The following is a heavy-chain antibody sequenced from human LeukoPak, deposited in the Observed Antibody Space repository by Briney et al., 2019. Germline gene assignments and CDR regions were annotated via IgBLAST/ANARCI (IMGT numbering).Heavy chain of an antibody. D-gene: IGHD3-3*01. CDR1: GFTFSTYI. J-gene: IGHJ4*02. CDR3: ARGVVGFWSGYYHSFDY. Sequence: GGSLRLSCATSGFTFSTYIMNWVRQAPGKGLEWVSSISSDRSYIYYSDSLKRRFTISRDKAKNSLYLQMNSLRAEDTAVYYCARGVVGFWSGYYHSFDYWGQGTLVTVSS. V-gene: IGHV3-21*01. CDR2: ISSDRSYI.